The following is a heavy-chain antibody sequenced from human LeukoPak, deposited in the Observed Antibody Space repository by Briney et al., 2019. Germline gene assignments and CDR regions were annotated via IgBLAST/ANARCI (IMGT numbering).Heavy chain of an antibody. CDR1: GFTFSNHW. Sequence: QSGGSLRLSCAASGFTFSNHWMIWVRQAPGKGLEWVASIKQDGSEKQYVGSVRGRFTISRDNANNLLDLRMNSLTAEDTAVYYCAKDIHYFQFDYWGQGILVTVSS. J-gene: IGHJ4*02. CDR3: AKDIHYFQFDY. D-gene: IGHD3-10*01. V-gene: IGHV3-7*01. CDR2: IKQDGSEK.